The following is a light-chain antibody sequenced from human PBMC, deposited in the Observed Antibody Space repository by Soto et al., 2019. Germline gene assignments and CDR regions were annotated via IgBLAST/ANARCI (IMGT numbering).Light chain of an antibody. Sequence: EIVLTQSPGTLSLSPGERATLSCRASQSVIGNFLAWYQQKPGQAPRLLIYSAFNRATGIPDRFSGSGSGTDFTLTISRLEPEDFAVYYCKQYGSSPLTFGPGTKVDIK. J-gene: IGKJ1*01. CDR2: SAF. CDR1: QSVIGNF. V-gene: IGKV3-20*01. CDR3: KQYGSSPLT.